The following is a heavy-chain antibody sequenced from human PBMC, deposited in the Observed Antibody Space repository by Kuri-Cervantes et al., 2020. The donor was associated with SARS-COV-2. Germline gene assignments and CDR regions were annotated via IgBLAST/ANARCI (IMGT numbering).Heavy chain of an antibody. CDR3: ARAIDMNLGYCSSTSSCDAFDI. Sequence: LSLTCAASGFTFSSYAMHWVRQAPGKGLEWVAVISYDGSNKYYADSVKGRFTISRDNSKNTLYLQMNSLRAEDTAVYYCARAIDMNLGYCSSTSSCDAFDIWGQGTMVTVSS. V-gene: IGHV3-30-3*01. CDR1: GFTFSSYA. CDR2: ISYDGSNK. J-gene: IGHJ3*02. D-gene: IGHD2-2*01.